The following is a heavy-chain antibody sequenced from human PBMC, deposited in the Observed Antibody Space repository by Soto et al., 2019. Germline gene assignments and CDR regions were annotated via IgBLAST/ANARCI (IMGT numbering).Heavy chain of an antibody. J-gene: IGHJ3*02. D-gene: IGHD1-26*01. Sequence: QVQLVESGGGVVQPGRSLRLSCAASGFTFSSYGMHWVRQAPGKGLEWVAVIWDDGSNKYYADSVKGRFTISRDNSKNTLYLQMNSLRAEDTAVYYCARASGTIQADAFDIWGQGTMVTVSS. CDR3: ARASGTIQADAFDI. CDR1: GFTFSSYG. CDR2: IWDDGSNK. V-gene: IGHV3-33*01.